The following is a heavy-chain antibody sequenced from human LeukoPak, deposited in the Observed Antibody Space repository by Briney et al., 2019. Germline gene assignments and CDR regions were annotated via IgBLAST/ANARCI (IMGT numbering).Heavy chain of an antibody. CDR2: IIPIFGTA. V-gene: IGHV1-69*13. CDR1: GGTFTSYA. D-gene: IGHD6-19*01. CDR3: ARDGPGSSGWYYFDY. Sequence: GASVKVSCKASGGTFTSYAISWVRQAPGQGLEWMGGIIPIFGTADYAQKFQGRVTITADESTSTAYMELSSLRSEDTAVYYCARDGPGSSGWYYFDYWAQGTLVTVSS. J-gene: IGHJ4*02.